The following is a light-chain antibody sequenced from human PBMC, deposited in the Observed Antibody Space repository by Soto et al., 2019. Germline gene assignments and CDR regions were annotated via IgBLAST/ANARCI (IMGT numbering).Light chain of an antibody. J-gene: IGKJ1*01. CDR3: QQYVSSGT. CDR2: GAS. Sequence: EVVLTQSPGTLSLSPGERATLSCRASQSVSNNYLAWYQQKPGQAPRLLIYGASNRATGIPDRFSGSGSGTNFTLTISRREPEDFAVYYGQQYVSSGTFGQGPRWIS. CDR1: QSVSNNY. V-gene: IGKV3-20*01.